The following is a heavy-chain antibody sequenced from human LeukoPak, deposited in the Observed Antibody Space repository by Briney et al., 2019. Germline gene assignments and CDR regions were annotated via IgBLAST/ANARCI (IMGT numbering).Heavy chain of an antibody. D-gene: IGHD3-22*01. J-gene: IGHJ3*02. CDR1: GFTFSSYV. V-gene: IGHV3-30*04. CDR3: TKSDGSGLIRI. Sequence: PGGSLRLSCAASGFTFSSYVMHWVRQAPGKGLEWVAIISYDGSNEYYADSVKGRFTSSRDNSKNTLYLQMSSLRAADTAVYYCTKSDGSGLIRICGRGTMVTVSS. CDR2: ISYDGSNE.